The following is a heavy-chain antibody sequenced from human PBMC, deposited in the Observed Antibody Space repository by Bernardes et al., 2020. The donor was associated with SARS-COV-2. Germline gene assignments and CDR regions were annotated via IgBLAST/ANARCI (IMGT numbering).Heavy chain of an antibody. CDR3: AKGGGSSWDFYLDY. V-gene: IGHV3-66*01. D-gene: IGHD6-13*01. CDR2: IYSGGTT. J-gene: IGHJ4*02. Sequence: VGSLRLSCAASGFSVSDNYMNWVRQAPGKGLEWLSVIYSGGTTSYADSVKDRLTISRDNSKNTLYLQMNSLRVEDTAVYFCAKGGGSSWDFYLDYWGQGTLVTVSP. CDR1: GFSVSDNY.